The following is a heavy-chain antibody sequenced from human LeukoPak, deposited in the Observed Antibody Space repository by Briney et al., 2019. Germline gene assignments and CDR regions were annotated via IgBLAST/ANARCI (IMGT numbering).Heavy chain of an antibody. CDR2: IKQDGSEK. CDR3: ARDETNYGMDV. Sequence: GGSLRLSCAASGFTLSSYWMSWVRQAPGKGLEWVANIKQDGSEKYYVDSVKGRFTISRDNAKNSVYLQMNSLRAEDTAVYYCARDETNYGMDVWGQGTTVTVSS. V-gene: IGHV3-7*01. CDR1: GFTLSSYW. D-gene: IGHD1/OR15-1a*01. J-gene: IGHJ6*02.